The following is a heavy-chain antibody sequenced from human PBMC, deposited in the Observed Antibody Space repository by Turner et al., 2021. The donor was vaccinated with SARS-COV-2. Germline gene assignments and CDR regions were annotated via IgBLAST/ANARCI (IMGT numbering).Heavy chain of an antibody. CDR3: ATGVAVAGTPSRYYYYHGMDV. Sequence: QVQLVQSGAEVKKPGASVKVSCKVSGYTLTDLSMHWVRQAPGKGLEWMGGFDPEDGETIYAQKFQGRVTMTEDTSTDTAYMGLSSLRSEDTAVYYCATGVAVAGTPSRYYYYHGMDVWGQGSTVTVSS. V-gene: IGHV1-24*01. CDR1: GYTLTDLS. D-gene: IGHD6-19*01. CDR2: FDPEDGET. J-gene: IGHJ6*02.